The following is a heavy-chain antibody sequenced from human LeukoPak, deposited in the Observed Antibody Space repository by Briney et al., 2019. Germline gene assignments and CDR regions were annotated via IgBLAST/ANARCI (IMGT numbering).Heavy chain of an antibody. CDR2: INHSGST. Sequence: SETLSLTCTVSGVSITSYYWSWIRQPPGKGLEWIGEINHSGSTNYNPSLKSRVTISVDTSKNQFSLKLSSVTAADTAVYYCARGLARDGYNYYFDYWGQGTLVTVSS. D-gene: IGHD5-24*01. V-gene: IGHV4-34*01. J-gene: IGHJ4*02. CDR3: ARGLARDGYNYYFDY. CDR1: GVSITSYY.